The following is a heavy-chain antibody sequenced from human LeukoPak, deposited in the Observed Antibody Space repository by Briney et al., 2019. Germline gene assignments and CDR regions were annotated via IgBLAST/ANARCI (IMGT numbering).Heavy chain of an antibody. J-gene: IGHJ6*02. Sequence: SETLSLTCTISGGSISSSSYYWGWIRQPPGKGLEWIGSIYYSGSTYYNPSLKSRVTISVDTSKNQFSLKLSSVTAADTAVYYCARHYYYYGMDVWGQGTTVTVSS. CDR2: IYYSGST. V-gene: IGHV4-39*01. CDR1: GGSISSSSYY. CDR3: ARHYYYYGMDV.